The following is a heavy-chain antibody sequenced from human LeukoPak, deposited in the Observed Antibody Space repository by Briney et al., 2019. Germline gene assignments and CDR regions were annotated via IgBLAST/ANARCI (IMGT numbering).Heavy chain of an antibody. J-gene: IGHJ3*02. D-gene: IGHD3-3*01. V-gene: IGHV3-53*01. Sequence: GGSLRLSCAASGFTVSSNYISWVRQAPGKGLEWVSVIYSGGSTYYADSVKGRFTISRDNSKNTLYLQMNSLRAEDTAVYYCARAPIFGVVTDAFDIWGQGTMVTVSS. CDR2: IYSGGST. CDR3: ARAPIFGVVTDAFDI. CDR1: GFTVSSNY.